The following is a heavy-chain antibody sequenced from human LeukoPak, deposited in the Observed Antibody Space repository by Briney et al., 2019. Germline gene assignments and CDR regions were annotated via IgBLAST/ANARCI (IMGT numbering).Heavy chain of an antibody. CDR2: IYSGGYT. Sequence: GSLRLSCAVSGITLSNYGMSWVRQAPGKGLEWLSVIYSGGYTYYADSVKGRFFISRDISENMVYLQMNSLSVEDTAVYFCARGRPAHYFDSWGPGTLVTVS. CDR1: GITLSNYG. D-gene: IGHD6-6*01. CDR3: ARGRPAHYFDS. V-gene: IGHV3-66*01. J-gene: IGHJ4*02.